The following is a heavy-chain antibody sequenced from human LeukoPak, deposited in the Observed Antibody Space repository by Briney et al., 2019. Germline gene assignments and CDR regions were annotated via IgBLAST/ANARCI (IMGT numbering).Heavy chain of an antibody. V-gene: IGHV3-23*01. CDR1: GDTFSSYA. CDR2: LSSSGGTT. J-gene: IGHJ6*03. CDR3: ANGNRCTSPNCLGYYYLYMDV. Sequence: GGSLRLSCEAYGDTFSSYAMNWVSQAPGTGLDRLSGLSSSGGTTYYADSVKGRFTISRDNSKNTLYLQMNSLRAEDTAVYYCANGNRCTSPNCLGYYYLYMDVWGKGTTVTVSS. D-gene: IGHD2-8*01.